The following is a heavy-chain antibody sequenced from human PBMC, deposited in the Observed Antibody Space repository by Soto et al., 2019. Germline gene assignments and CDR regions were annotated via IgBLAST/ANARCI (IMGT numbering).Heavy chain of an antibody. V-gene: IGHV1-18*01. J-gene: IGHJ3*02. CDR1: GYTFTSYG. CDR3: ARGRHYYDSSGYLAQGASDI. Sequence: ASVKVSCKASGYTFTSYGISWVRQAPGQGLEWMGWISAYNGNTNYAQKLQGRVTMTTDTSTSTAYMELRSLRSDDTAVYYCARGRHYYDSSGYLAQGASDIWGQGTMVTVSS. D-gene: IGHD3-22*01. CDR2: ISAYNGNT.